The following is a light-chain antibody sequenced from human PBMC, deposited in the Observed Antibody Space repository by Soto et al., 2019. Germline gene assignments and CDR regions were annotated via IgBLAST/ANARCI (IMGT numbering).Light chain of an antibody. J-gene: IGLJ2*01. CDR1: SSDIGTYKY. Sequence: QSALTQPASVSGSPGQSITISCTGTSSDIGTYKYVCWYQQHPGKAPKLIIYYVGDRPSGVSYRFSGSKSGNTASLTISGLQAEDEADYYCSSYTSNAFVVFGGGTKVTVL. CDR2: YVG. CDR3: SSYTSNAFVV. V-gene: IGLV2-14*01.